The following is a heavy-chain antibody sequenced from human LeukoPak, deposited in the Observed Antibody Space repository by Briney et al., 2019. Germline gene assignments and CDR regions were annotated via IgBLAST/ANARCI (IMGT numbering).Heavy chain of an antibody. V-gene: IGHV4-39*07. CDR1: GDSISSSSYY. Sequence: TSETLSLTCTVSGDSISSSSYYWGWIRQPPGKGLEWIGSIYYSGSTYYKPSLKSRVTISVDTSKNQFSLKLSSVTAADTAVYYCARDSSGWYHWFDPWGQGTLVTVSS. D-gene: IGHD6-19*01. CDR3: ARDSSGWYHWFDP. CDR2: IYYSGST. J-gene: IGHJ5*02.